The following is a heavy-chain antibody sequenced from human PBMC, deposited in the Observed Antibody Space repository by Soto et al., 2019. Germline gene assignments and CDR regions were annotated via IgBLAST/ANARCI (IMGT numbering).Heavy chain of an antibody. Sequence: EVQLLESGGGLVQPGGSLRLSCAASGFTFSSYAMNWVRQAPGKGLEWVSAITGSGSTTYYADTVKGRFAISRGNSKETLDSQSDSMIVEDTAAYVCGKGMLQGVIDASEYWGQGTLVSVPS. CDR3: GKGMLQGVIDASEY. D-gene: IGHD3-10*01. J-gene: IGHJ4*02. CDR1: GFTFSSYA. CDR2: ITGSGSTT. V-gene: IGHV3-23*01.